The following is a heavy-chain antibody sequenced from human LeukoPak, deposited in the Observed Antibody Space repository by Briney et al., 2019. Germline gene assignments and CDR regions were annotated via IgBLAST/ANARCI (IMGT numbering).Heavy chain of an antibody. V-gene: IGHV1-18*04. J-gene: IGHJ4*02. D-gene: IGHD4-17*01. CDR3: GRDAIDYGDSRLFNY. CDR1: GYTFTSYG. Sequence: EASVKVSCKASGYTFTSYGITWVRQAPGQGPEWMGWISAYNGNTNNAQKLQGRDTMTQDTSTSTAYMELRSLSFDDTAMYYWGRDAIDYGDSRLFNYWGQGTLVTVSS. CDR2: ISAYNGNT.